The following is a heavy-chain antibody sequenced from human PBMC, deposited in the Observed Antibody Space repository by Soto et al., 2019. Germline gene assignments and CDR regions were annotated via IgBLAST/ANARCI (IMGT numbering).Heavy chain of an antibody. D-gene: IGHD3-22*01. V-gene: IGHV4-4*02. CDR3: ARDVGYHYDGSPSGQFDF. Sequence: QVELQESGPGLVKPSGTLSLTCVVSGNSIGTTNWWSWVRQSPGKGLEWIGEIYHSGSTNYNPSLKSRVTISVDKSKNQFSLKLSSVTAADTAVYYCARDVGYHYDGSPSGQFDFWGQGTLVTVSS. J-gene: IGHJ4*02. CDR2: IYHSGST. CDR1: GNSIGTTNW.